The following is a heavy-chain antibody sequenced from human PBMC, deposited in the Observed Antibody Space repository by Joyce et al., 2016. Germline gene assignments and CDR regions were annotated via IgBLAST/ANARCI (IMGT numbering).Heavy chain of an antibody. Sequence: QVQLQESGPGLVKPSETLSLTCAVSGYPISRGYYWGWLRQPPGKGLEWIGAIYHSGSTYYNPSLQSRLTISVHTSKNHFSLKLRSVTAADTAVYYCARTLVVVPAADGEGAFDIWGQGTMVTVSS. CDR3: ARTLVVVPAADGEGAFDI. J-gene: IGHJ3*02. CDR1: GYPISRGYY. D-gene: IGHD2-2*01. CDR2: IYHSGST. V-gene: IGHV4-38-2*01.